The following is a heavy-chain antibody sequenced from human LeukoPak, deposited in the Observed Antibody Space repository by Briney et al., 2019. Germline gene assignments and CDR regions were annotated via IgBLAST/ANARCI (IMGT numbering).Heavy chain of an antibody. D-gene: IGHD2-15*01. CDR2: ISTSSIYI. CDR1: GFTFSSYS. Sequence: GGSLRLSCAASGFTFSSYSMNWVRQAPGKGLEWVSSISTSSIYIYYADSVKGRFTISRDNARKSLFLHMNSLRAEDTAVYYCARGADGVSSNSRGWFDPWGQGTLVTVSS. J-gene: IGHJ5*02. CDR3: ARGADGVSSNSRGWFDP. V-gene: IGHV3-21*01.